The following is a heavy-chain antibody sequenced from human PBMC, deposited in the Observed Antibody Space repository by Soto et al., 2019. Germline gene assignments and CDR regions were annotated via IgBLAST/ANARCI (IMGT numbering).Heavy chain of an antibody. V-gene: IGHV3-23*01. CDR3: ASDLYGSGSFAYYYGMDV. CDR2: ISGSGGST. J-gene: IGHJ6*02. CDR1: GFTFSSYA. D-gene: IGHD3-10*01. Sequence: EVQLLESGGGLVQPGGSLRLSCAASGFTFSSYAMSWVRQAPGKGLEWVSAISGSGGSTYYADSVKGRFTISRDNSKNTLYLQMNSLRAEDTAVYYCASDLYGSGSFAYYYGMDVWGQGTTVTVSS.